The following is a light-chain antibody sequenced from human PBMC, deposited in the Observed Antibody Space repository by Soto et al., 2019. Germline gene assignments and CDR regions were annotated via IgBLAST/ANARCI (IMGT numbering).Light chain of an antibody. Sequence: EIVLTESPGTLSLSPGERATLSCRASQSVSSSYLAWYQQKPGQAPRLLIYGASSRATGIPDRLSGSGSGTVFTLTIKRLEPEDFAVYYCQQYGSSITFGQGTRLEIK. CDR3: QQYGSSIT. V-gene: IGKV3-20*01. J-gene: IGKJ5*01. CDR2: GAS. CDR1: QSVSSSY.